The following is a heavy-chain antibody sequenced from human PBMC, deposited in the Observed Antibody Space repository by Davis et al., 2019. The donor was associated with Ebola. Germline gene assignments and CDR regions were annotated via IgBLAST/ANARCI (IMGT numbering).Heavy chain of an antibody. V-gene: IGHV1-18*04. D-gene: IGHD3-22*01. CDR3: ARSEYYYDSSGYPFDY. CDR2: ISAYNGNT. CDR1: GYTFTGYY. J-gene: IGHJ4*02. Sequence: ASVKVSCKASGYTFTGYYMHWVRQAPGQGLEWMGWISAYNGNTNYAQKLQGRVTMTTDTSTSTAYMGLRSLRSDDTAVYYCARSEYYYDSSGYPFDYWGQGTLVTVSS.